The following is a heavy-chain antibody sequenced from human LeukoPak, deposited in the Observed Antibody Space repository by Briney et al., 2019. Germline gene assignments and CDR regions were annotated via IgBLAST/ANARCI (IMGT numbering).Heavy chain of an antibody. CDR1: GCTFIRYG. CDR2: ISPYNGDT. CDR3: ARDWGYCSSTSCYAIDY. Sequence: ASVKVSCKASGCTFIRYGISWVRQAPGQGPEWMGWISPYNGDTNYAQKFQGRVTMTTDTSTSTVYMELRSLRSDDTAVYYCARDWGYCSSTSCYAIDYWGQGTLVTVSS. J-gene: IGHJ4*02. V-gene: IGHV1-18*01. D-gene: IGHD2-2*01.